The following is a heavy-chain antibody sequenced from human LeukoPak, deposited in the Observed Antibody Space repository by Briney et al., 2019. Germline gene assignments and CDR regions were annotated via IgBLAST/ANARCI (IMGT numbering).Heavy chain of an antibody. D-gene: IGHD2-21*01. CDR3: ARDWGGSPFDY. Sequence: PSETLSLTCTVAGGSISSGSYDWGWIRQPGGKGLEWIGRIYTSGSTNYNRSLKSRVTISVDTSKNQFSLKLSSVTAADTAVYYCARDWGGSPFDYWGQGTLVTVSS. CDR2: IYTSGST. CDR1: GGSISSGSYD. J-gene: IGHJ4*02. V-gene: IGHV4-61*02.